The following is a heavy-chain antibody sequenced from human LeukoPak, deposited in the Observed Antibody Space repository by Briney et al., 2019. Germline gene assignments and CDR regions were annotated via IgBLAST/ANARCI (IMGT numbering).Heavy chain of an antibody. CDR2: ISYSGSI. CDR3: ARGRGIAAAGTRRPGWFDP. CDR1: GGSISSRPYY. J-gene: IGHJ5*02. Sequence: PSETLSLTCTVSGGSISSRPYYWGWVRQPPRKGLVWIGSISYSGSIHYDPSLKSRVTISVDTSKNQFSLKLSSVTAADTAVYYCARGRGIAAAGTRRPGWFDPWGQGTLVTVSS. D-gene: IGHD6-13*01. V-gene: IGHV4-39*07.